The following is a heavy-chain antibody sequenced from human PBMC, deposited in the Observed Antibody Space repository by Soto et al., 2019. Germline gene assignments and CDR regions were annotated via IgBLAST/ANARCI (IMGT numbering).Heavy chain of an antibody. CDR3: AREEGPVVVGYMDV. V-gene: IGHV3-33*01. D-gene: IGHD2-2*01. CDR1: GFTFSSYG. Sequence: GGSLRLSCAASGFTFSSYGMHWVRQAPGKGLEWVAVIWYDGSNKYYADSVKGRFTISRDNSKNTLYLQMNSLRAEDTAVYYCAREEGPVVVGYMDVWGKGTTVTVSS. J-gene: IGHJ6*03. CDR2: IWYDGSNK.